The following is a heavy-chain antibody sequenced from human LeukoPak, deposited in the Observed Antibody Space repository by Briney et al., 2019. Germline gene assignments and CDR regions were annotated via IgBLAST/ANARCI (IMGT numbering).Heavy chain of an antibody. Sequence: AETLSLTCAVYGGSFSGYYWRWIRQPPVKGLEWIGEINPIGSINYNPSFMSRVTISVDTSQSKNQFSLKLSSVTAADTAVYYCARRFASAFDIWGQGTMVTVSS. CDR3: ARRFASAFDI. J-gene: IGHJ3*02. V-gene: IGHV4-34*01. D-gene: IGHD3-3*01. CDR2: INPIGSI. CDR1: GGSFSGYY.